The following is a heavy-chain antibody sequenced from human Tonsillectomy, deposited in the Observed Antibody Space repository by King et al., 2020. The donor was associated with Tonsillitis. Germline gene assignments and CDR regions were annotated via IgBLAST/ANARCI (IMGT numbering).Heavy chain of an antibody. J-gene: IGHJ4*02. V-gene: IGHV4-30-4*01. CDR3: TRGHYDYLWGTYRYLDY. Sequence: VQLQESGPGLVKPSQTLSLTCTVSCGSISSGDYYWSWIRQAPGKGLEWIGNIYYSGSTYSNPSLKRRLTISVDTSKNQFSLKLSSVTAADTALYYCTRGHYDYLWGTYRYLDYWGQGTLVTVSS. CDR1: CGSISSGDYY. CDR2: IYYSGST. D-gene: IGHD3-16*02.